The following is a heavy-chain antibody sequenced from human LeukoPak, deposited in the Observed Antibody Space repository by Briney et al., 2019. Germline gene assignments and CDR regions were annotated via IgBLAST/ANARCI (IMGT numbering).Heavy chain of an antibody. Sequence: SETLSLTCTVSGGSISSYYWSWIRQPPGKGLEWIGEINHSGSTNYNPSLKSRVTISVDTSKNQFSLKLSSVTAADTAVYYCARGRRGYSYRHPIDYWGQGTLVTVPS. CDR2: INHSGST. J-gene: IGHJ4*02. D-gene: IGHD5-12*01. CDR3: ARGRRGYSYRHPIDY. V-gene: IGHV4-34*01. CDR1: GGSISSYY.